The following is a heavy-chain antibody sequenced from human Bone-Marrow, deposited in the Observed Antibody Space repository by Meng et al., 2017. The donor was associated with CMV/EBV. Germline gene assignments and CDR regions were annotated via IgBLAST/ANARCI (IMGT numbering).Heavy chain of an antibody. J-gene: IGHJ4*02. CDR3: ARDLSGSHYDDY. CDR1: GFTFSSYA. CDR2: ISYDGSNK. Sequence: GESLKISCAASGFTFSSYAMHWVRQAPGKGLEWVAVISYDGSNKYYADSVKGRFTISRDNSKNTLYLQMNSLRAEDTAVYYCARDLSGSHYDDYWGQGTLVTVSS. V-gene: IGHV3-30-3*01. D-gene: IGHD1-26*01.